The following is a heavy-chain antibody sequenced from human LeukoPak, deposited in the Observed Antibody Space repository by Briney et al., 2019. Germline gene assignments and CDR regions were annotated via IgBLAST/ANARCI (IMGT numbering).Heavy chain of an antibody. D-gene: IGHD3-3*01. J-gene: IGHJ4*02. CDR3: ARDRLAGSTYYGLLYY. CDR1: GYTFTSYG. CDR2: ISAYNGNT. V-gene: IGHV1-18*01. Sequence: ASVKVSCKASGYTFTSYGISWVRQAPGQGLEWMGWISAYNGNTNYAQKFQGRVTMTRDTSTSTVYMELSSLRSEDTAVYYCARDRLAGSTYYGLLYYWGQGTLVTVSS.